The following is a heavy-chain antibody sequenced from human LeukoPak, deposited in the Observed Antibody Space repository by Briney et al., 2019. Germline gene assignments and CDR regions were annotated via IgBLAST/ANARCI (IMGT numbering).Heavy chain of an antibody. Sequence: GASVKVSCKASGYTFTSYDINWVRQATGQGLEWMGWMNPNSGNTGYAQKFQGGVTITRNTSISTAYMELSSLRSEDTAVYYCARGVADIVVVVAATQPEGYDTPYYYYYYMDVWGKGTTVTVSS. CDR3: ARGVADIVVVVAATQPEGYDTPYYYYYYMDV. V-gene: IGHV1-8*03. D-gene: IGHD2-15*01. CDR2: MNPNSGNT. CDR1: GYTFTSYD. J-gene: IGHJ6*03.